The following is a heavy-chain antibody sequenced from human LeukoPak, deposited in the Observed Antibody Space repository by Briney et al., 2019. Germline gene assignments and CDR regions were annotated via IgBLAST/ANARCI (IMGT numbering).Heavy chain of an antibody. CDR2: IFYSGST. V-gene: IGHV4-59*01. CDR3: ARGRARDGSFPWLDS. J-gene: IGHJ5*01. Sequence: SETLSLTYSVSGDSIGSYYWTWIRQSAGKGLEWIGYIFYSGSTNYSPSLKSRVTISVDTSNNQFSLQLRSVTAADTAIYYCARGRARDGSFPWLDSWGQGTLVTVSS. D-gene: IGHD3-10*01. CDR1: GDSIGSYY.